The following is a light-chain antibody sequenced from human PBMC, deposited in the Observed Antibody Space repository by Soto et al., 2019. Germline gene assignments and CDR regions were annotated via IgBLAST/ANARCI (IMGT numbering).Light chain of an antibody. CDR2: VAS. V-gene: IGKV3-15*01. J-gene: IGKJ4*01. CDR3: QQYNVWPLT. Sequence: EIVMTQSPVTLSVSPGDRATLSCRASQSVNSNLAWYQHKPGQPPKLLIYVASTRATGIPDRFSGSGSGTEFTLPISSLQSEDFEVYYCQQYNVWPLTFGGGTKVEFK. CDR1: QSVNSN.